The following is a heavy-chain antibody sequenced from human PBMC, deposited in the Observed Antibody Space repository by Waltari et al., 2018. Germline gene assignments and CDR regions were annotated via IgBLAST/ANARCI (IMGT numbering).Heavy chain of an antibody. CDR3: ARSVGATRRYYVYSHGMDV. Sequence: QFPIQRWGAGLLKCSESLSLTCAVDGGSFSGSYWSWIRQSPGTGLEWFGEINHSRSTNDNTSLKSRVTISVDTSKNQFSLTLCSVTAADTAVYYCARSVGATRRYYVYSHGMDVWGQGTTVTVSS. V-gene: IGHV4-34*01. CDR1: GGSFSGSY. CDR2: INHSRST. J-gene: IGHJ6*02. D-gene: IGHD1-26*01.